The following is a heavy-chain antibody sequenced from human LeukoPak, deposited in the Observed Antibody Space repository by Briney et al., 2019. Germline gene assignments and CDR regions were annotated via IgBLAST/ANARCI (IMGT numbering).Heavy chain of an antibody. Sequence: SETLSLTCTVSGGSVSNTNYYWAWIRQPPGKGLEWIGSVSHSGSTYYNPSLKSRVSTSVDTSKNQFSLNLSSVIAADTAVYYCAVWYTSSWSFDYWGQGTLVTVSS. D-gene: IGHD6-13*01. CDR3: AVWYTSSWSFDY. J-gene: IGHJ4*02. CDR1: GGSVSNTNYY. CDR2: VSHSGST. V-gene: IGHV4-39*01.